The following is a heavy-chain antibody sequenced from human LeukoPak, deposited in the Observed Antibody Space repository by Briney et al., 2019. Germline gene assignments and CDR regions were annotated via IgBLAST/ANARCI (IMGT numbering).Heavy chain of an antibody. CDR3: AKASLRYFDWFSDY. D-gene: IGHD3-9*01. CDR2: ISYDGSNK. V-gene: IGHV3-30*18. Sequence: PGGSLRLSCAASGFTFSSYAMHWVRQAPGKGLEWVAVISYDGSNKYYADSVKGRFTISSDNSRNTLHLQMNSLRAEDTAVYSCAKASLRYFDWFSDYWGQGTLVTVSS. J-gene: IGHJ4*02. CDR1: GFTFSSYA.